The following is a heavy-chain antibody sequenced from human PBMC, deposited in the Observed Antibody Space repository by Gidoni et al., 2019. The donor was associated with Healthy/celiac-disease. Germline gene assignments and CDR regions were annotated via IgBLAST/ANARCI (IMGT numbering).Heavy chain of an antibody. Sequence: QVTLRESGPALVKPTQTLTLTCTFYGFSLSPSGMCVSWLRQPPGKALEWLARIDWDDDKYYSTSLKTRLTISKDTSKNQVVLTMTNMDPVDTATYYCARIRAVAGTGKYYFDYWGQGTLVTVSS. CDR1: GFSLSPSGMC. D-gene: IGHD6-19*01. CDR2: IDWDDDK. J-gene: IGHJ4*02. CDR3: ARIRAVAGTGKYYFDY. V-gene: IGHV2-70*15.